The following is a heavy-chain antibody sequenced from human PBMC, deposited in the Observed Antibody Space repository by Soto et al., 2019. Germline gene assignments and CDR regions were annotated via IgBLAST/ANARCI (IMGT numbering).Heavy chain of an antibody. CDR1: GGSISSSSYY. CDR3: AGPVTSDAFDI. D-gene: IGHD4-17*01. J-gene: IGHJ3*02. Sequence: KPSETLSLTCTVSGGSISSSSYYWGWIRQPPGKGLEWIGSIYYSGSTYYNPSLKSRVTISVDTSRNQFSLKLSSVTAADTAVYYCAGPVTSDAFDIWGQGTMVTVSS. CDR2: IYYSGST. V-gene: IGHV4-39*01.